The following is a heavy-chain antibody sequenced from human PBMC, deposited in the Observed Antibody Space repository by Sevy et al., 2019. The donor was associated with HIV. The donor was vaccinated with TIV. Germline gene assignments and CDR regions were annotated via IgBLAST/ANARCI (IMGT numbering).Heavy chain of an antibody. Sequence: GGSLRLSCAASGFTFSSYAMSWVRQAPVKGLEWVSAISGSGGSTYYADSVKGRFTISRDNSKNTLYLQMNSLRAEDTAVYYCAKVEQRMIGAFDIWGQGTMVTVSS. CDR3: AKVEQRMIGAFDI. CDR2: ISGSGGST. V-gene: IGHV3-23*01. J-gene: IGHJ3*02. CDR1: GFTFSSYA. D-gene: IGHD3-22*01.